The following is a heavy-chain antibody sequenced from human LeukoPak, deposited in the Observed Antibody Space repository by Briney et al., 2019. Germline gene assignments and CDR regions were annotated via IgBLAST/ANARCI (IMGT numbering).Heavy chain of an antibody. CDR3: ARLYCSGGSCYSD. Sequence: PGGSLRLSCAASGFTFSSYWMSWVRQAPGKGLEWVANIKQDGSEKYYVDSVKGRFTISRDNARNSLYLQMNSLRAEDTAVYYCARLYCSGGSCYSDWGQGTLVTVSS. CDR1: GFTFSSYW. J-gene: IGHJ4*02. D-gene: IGHD2-15*01. CDR2: IKQDGSEK. V-gene: IGHV3-7*05.